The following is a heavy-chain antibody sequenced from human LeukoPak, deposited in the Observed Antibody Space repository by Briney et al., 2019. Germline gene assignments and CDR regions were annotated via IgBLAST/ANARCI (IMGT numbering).Heavy chain of an antibody. CDR3: ARPALSGSYSDAFDI. D-gene: IGHD1-26*01. V-gene: IGHV1-2*06. Sequence: ASVKVSCKASGYTLTDNHLYWVRQAPGQGLEWMGRINPNSGGTNYAQKFQGRVTMTRDTSISTAYMELSRLRSDDTAVYYCARPALSGSYSDAFDIWGQGTMVTVSS. J-gene: IGHJ3*02. CDR1: GYTLTDNH. CDR2: INPNSGGT.